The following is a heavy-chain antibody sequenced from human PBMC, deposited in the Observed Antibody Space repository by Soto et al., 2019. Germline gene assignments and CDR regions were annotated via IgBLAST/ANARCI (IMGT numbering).Heavy chain of an antibody. CDR2: VRGSGGGT. CDR1: GFTFSSYW. J-gene: IGHJ3*02. CDR3: AKDLRSPMTGAFDI. V-gene: IGHV3-23*01. Sequence: GGSLRLSCVASGFTFSSYWMNWVRQAPGKGLEWVSTVRGSGGGTYYVDSVKGRFTISRDNSKNTLYLQMNSLRAEDTAVYYCAKDLRSPMTGAFDIWGQGTMVTVSS. D-gene: IGHD3-9*01.